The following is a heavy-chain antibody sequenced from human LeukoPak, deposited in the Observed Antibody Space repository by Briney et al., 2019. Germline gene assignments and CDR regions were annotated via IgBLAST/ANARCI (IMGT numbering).Heavy chain of an antibody. V-gene: IGHV3-21*01. D-gene: IGHD5-24*01. Sequence: GGSLRLSCAASGFTFSSYSMNRVRQAPGKGLEWVSSISSSSSYIYYADSVKGRFTISRDNAKNSLYLQMNSLRAEDTAVYYCARGMATIDGYYYYMDVWGKGTTVTVSS. CDR3: ARGMATIDGYYYYMDV. CDR2: ISSSSSYI. J-gene: IGHJ6*03. CDR1: GFTFSSYS.